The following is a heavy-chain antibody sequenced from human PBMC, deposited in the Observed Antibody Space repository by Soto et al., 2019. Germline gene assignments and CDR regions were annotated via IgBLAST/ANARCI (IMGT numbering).Heavy chain of an antibody. J-gene: IGHJ4*02. V-gene: IGHV1-18*01. CDR1: GDTVTKYG. CDR2: ISFYNGHT. CDR3: ASATSIAVAGKET. D-gene: IGHD6-19*01. Sequence: QVQLVQSGGEVKKPGASVKVSCKASGDTVTKYGISWVRQAPGQGLEWLGWISFYNGHTNYALKFQARIPFTTDTSTRTASMELRSLTSDDTAVYYCASATSIAVAGKETWGQGTLVTVSS.